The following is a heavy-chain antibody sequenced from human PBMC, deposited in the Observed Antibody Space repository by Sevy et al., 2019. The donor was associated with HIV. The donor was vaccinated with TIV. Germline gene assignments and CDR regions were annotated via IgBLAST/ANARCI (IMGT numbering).Heavy chain of an antibody. D-gene: IGHD1-26*01. CDR1: GYTFTGYS. J-gene: IGHJ4*02. Sequence: ASVKVSCKASGYTFTGYSMHWVRHAPGQGLEWMGWINPNSGGTNYAQKFQGRVTMTRDTSISTAYMELSRLRSDDTAVYYCARVGATSGFVGYWGQGTLVTVSS. CDR3: ARVGATSGFVGY. CDR2: INPNSGGT. V-gene: IGHV1-2*02.